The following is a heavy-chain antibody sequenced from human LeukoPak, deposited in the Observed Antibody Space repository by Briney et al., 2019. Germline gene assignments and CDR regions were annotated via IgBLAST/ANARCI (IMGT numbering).Heavy chain of an antibody. CDR3: GRAGFGTAYNRFYYYMDV. D-gene: IGHD3-16*01. J-gene: IGHJ6*03. V-gene: IGHV4-38-2*01. Sequence: SETLSLTCAVSNYPITSDYYWVWIRQPPGQGLEWIGQIFHSGIAHYNPSLKSRVTMSVDTPRSQFSVNLNPVTAADTAVYFCGRAGFGTAYNRFYYYMDVWGKGTTVTVSS. CDR1: NYPITSDYY. CDR2: IFHSGIA.